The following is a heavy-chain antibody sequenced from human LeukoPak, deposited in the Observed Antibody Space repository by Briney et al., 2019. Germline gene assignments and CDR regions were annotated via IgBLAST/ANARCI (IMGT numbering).Heavy chain of an antibody. V-gene: IGHV5-51*01. CDR3: ARQSYDYVWGSYHWFDP. Sequence: GESLKISCKGSGYSFTSYWIGWVRQMPGKGLEWMGIIYPGDSDTRYTPSFQGQVTISADKSTSTAYLQWSSLQASDTAMYYCARQSYDYVWGSYHWFDPWGQGTLVTVSS. D-gene: IGHD3-16*02. J-gene: IGHJ5*02. CDR1: GYSFTSYW. CDR2: IYPGDSDT.